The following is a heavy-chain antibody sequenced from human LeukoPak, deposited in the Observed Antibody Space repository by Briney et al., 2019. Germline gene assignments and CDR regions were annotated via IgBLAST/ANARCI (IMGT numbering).Heavy chain of an antibody. V-gene: IGHV3-48*02. Sequence: PGGSLRLSCAASGFTFSSYSMNWVRQAPGKGLEWVSYISASSATIYYADSVKGRFTISRDNAKNPLDLQMNSLRDEDAAVYYCARDGGQTASLFDYWGQGTLVTVSS. CDR1: GFTFSSYS. CDR2: ISASSATI. D-gene: IGHD2-21*02. J-gene: IGHJ4*02. CDR3: ARDGGQTASLFDY.